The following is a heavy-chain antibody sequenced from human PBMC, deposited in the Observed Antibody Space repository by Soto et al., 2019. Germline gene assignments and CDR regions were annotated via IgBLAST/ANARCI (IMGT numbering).Heavy chain of an antibody. Sequence: SQTLSLTCVISGDSVSSNSAAWNWIRQSPGRGLEWLGRTYYRSKWYSYYAPSVKSRIIINPDTSNNQFSLQLNSVTPEDTAVYFCAKGDNLGPKTGYAFDPWGQGIMVTVSS. D-gene: IGHD5-12*01. CDR3: AKGDNLGPKTGYAFDP. CDR2: TYYRSKWYS. CDR1: GDSVSSNSAA. V-gene: IGHV6-1*01. J-gene: IGHJ5*02.